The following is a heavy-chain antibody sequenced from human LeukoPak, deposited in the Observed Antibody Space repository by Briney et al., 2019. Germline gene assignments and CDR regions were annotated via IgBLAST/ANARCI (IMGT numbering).Heavy chain of an antibody. CDR1: GYSFTGYY. CDR2: IDPNSGGT. J-gene: IGHJ4*02. Sequence: SVTVSCKASGYSFTGYYMHWVRQAPGQGLEWMGRIDPNSGGTNYAQKFQGRVTMTRDTSISTIYVELSSLTSDDTAVYYCAKAGSRSWYSFDYWGQGTLVTVSS. D-gene: IGHD6-13*01. V-gene: IGHV1-2*06. CDR3: AKAGSRSWYSFDY.